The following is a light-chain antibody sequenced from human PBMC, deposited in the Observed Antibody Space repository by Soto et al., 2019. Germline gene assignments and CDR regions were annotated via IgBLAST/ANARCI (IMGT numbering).Light chain of an antibody. J-gene: IGKJ1*01. V-gene: IGKV4-1*01. CDR2: WAS. CDR1: QSVLYSSNNEKY. Sequence: DIVLTQSPDSLAVSLGERATINCKSSQSVLYSSNNEKYLAWYQQKPGQSPKLLIYWASTRESGVPDRFSGSWSWTDFTLTISSLQAEDVAVYYCQQYYNTPWTFGQGTKVEIK. CDR3: QQYYNTPWT.